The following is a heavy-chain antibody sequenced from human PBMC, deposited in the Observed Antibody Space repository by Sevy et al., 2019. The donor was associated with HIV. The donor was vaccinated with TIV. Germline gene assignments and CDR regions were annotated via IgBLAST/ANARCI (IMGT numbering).Heavy chain of an antibody. J-gene: IGHJ6*02. D-gene: IGHD3-22*01. CDR3: AKEKHYDSSYAMDV. V-gene: IGHV3-23*01. Sequence: GGSLRLSCAASGFSFTNYAISWVRQAPGKGLEWVSVITSDGYSTYYADSVKGRFTISRDNSKNTMFLQMNSLRAEDTAVYYCAKEKHYDSSYAMDVWGQGTTVTVSS. CDR1: GFSFTNYA. CDR2: ITSDGYST.